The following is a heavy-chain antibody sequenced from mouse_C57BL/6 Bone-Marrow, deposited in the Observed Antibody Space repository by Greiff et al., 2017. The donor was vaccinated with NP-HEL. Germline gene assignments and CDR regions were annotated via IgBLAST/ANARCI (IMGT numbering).Heavy chain of an antibody. CDR2: IHPNSGST. CDR3: ARSDGLPSYY. CDR1: GYTFTSYW. V-gene: IGHV1-64*01. Sequence: QVQLQQPGAELVKPGASVKLSCKASGYTFTSYWMHWVKQRPGQGLEWIGMIHPNSGSTNYNEKFKSKATLTVDKSSSTAYMQLSSLISEDSAVYYCARSDGLPSYYWGQGTTLTVSS. D-gene: IGHD2-3*01. J-gene: IGHJ2*01.